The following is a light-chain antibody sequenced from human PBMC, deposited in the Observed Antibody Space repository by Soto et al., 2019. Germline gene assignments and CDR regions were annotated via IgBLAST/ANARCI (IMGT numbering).Light chain of an antibody. CDR2: GPS. V-gene: IGKV3-15*01. Sequence: EIVMTQSPATLSVSPGERATLSCRASQSVGSSLAWYQQRPGQAPRLLIYGPSTRATGIPARFSGSGSGTDFTLTISSLQSGDFAVYYCQQYNNWPLTFGQGTRLEIK. CDR1: QSVGSS. J-gene: IGKJ5*01. CDR3: QQYNNWPLT.